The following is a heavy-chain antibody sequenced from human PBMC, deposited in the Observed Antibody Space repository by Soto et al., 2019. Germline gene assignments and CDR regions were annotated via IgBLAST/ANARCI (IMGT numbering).Heavy chain of an antibody. V-gene: IGHV4-39*01. CDR1: GGNIGSSSYY. CDR3: ARPYSSSWYYYYGMDV. J-gene: IGHJ6*02. Sequence: SETQSLTSTVSGGNIGSSSYYWGWIRQPPGKGLEWIGSIYYSGSTYYNPSLKSRVTISVDTSKNQFSLKLSSVTAADTAVYYCARPYSSSWYYYYGMDVWGQGTTVTVS. D-gene: IGHD6-13*01. CDR2: IYYSGST.